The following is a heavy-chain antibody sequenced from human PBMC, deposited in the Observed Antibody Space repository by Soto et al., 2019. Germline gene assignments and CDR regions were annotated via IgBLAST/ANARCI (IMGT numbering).Heavy chain of an antibody. CDR2: ISYDGSNK. Sequence: QVQLVESGGGVVQPGRSLRLSCAASGFTFSSYGMHWVRQAPGKGLEWVAVISYDGSNKYYADSVKGRFTISRDNSKTTLYLQMNSLRAEDTAVYYCVKDNLHSGSYENWYFDLWGRGTLVTVSS. CDR3: VKDNLHSGSYENWYFDL. CDR1: GFTFSSYG. D-gene: IGHD1-26*01. V-gene: IGHV3-30*18. J-gene: IGHJ2*01.